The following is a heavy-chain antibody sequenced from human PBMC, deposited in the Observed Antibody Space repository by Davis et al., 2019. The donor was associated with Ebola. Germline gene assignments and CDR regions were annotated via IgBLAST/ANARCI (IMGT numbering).Heavy chain of an antibody. CDR3: ATEMPGGLVNLDS. J-gene: IGHJ4*02. CDR1: GFTFSTYS. V-gene: IGHV3-7*03. Sequence: ESLKTSCAASGFTFSTYSMRWLRQAPVKGLEWVVHIKIDGTYTNYADSFRGRFTISRDNARNSLFLQMNSLRAEETAVYHCATEMPGGLVNLDSWGQGTLVTVSS. D-gene: IGHD2-21*01. CDR2: IKIDGTYT.